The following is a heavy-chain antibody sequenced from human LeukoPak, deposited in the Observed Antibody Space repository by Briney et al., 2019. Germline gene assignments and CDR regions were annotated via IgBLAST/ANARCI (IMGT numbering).Heavy chain of an antibody. D-gene: IGHD3-10*01. Sequence: GGSLRLSCAASGFIFSSFGMNWVRQAPGKGLEWVSYISSSSSTIYYADSVKGRFTISRDNAKNSLYLQMNSLRDEDTAVYYCARGVYGSGSRYQNWGRGSLATVSS. J-gene: IGHJ4*02. CDR1: GFIFSSFG. CDR3: ARGVYGSGSRYQN. V-gene: IGHV3-48*02. CDR2: ISSSSSTI.